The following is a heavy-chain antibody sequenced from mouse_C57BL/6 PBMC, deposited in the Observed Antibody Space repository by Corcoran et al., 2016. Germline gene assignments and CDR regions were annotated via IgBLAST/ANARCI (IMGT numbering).Heavy chain of an antibody. Sequence: QIQLQKSGPVQVQPEAAVKISYKAPGYTFTDYYIHWVQQSPGQGLGCIGWIYPGSGNTKYNEKFKGKATLTVYTSSSTAYIELSSLTSEDSAVYYCARNFAYYYGSSSHYFDYWGQGTTLTVSS. CDR2: IYPGSGNT. D-gene: IGHD1-1*01. CDR3: ARNFAYYYGSSSHYFDY. V-gene: IGHV1-84*01. CDR1: GYTFTDYY. J-gene: IGHJ2*01.